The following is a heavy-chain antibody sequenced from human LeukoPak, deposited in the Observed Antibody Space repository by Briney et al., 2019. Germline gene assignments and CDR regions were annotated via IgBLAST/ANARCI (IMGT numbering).Heavy chain of an antibody. Sequence: SVKVSCKASGGTFSSYTISWVRQAPGQGLEWMGRIIPIFGTANYAQKFQGRVTITTDESTSTAYMELSSLRSEDTAVYYCARDSGYSYGFNWFDPWGQGTLVTVSS. D-gene: IGHD5-18*01. CDR2: IIPIFGTA. CDR3: ARDSGYSYGFNWFDP. CDR1: GGTFSSYT. J-gene: IGHJ5*02. V-gene: IGHV1-69*05.